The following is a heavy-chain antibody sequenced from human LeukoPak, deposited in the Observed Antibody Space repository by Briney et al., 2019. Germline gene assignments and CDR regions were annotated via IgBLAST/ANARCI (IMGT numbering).Heavy chain of an antibody. CDR1: GFTFSSYW. CDR2: IKQDGSEK. Sequence: GGSLRLSCAASGFTFSSYWMSWVRQAPGKGLEWVANIKQDGSEKYYVDSVKGRFTISRDNANNTLFLQMNSLRAEDTAVYYCAKVRTSHYFDYWGQGTLVTVSS. J-gene: IGHJ4*02. V-gene: IGHV3-7*03. CDR3: AKVRTSHYFDY. D-gene: IGHD1-7*01.